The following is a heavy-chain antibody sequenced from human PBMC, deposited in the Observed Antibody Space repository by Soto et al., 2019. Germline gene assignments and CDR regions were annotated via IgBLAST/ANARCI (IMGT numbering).Heavy chain of an antibody. CDR3: ARRRRDFTDFWSGYYYYFDY. D-gene: IGHD3-3*01. CDR2: IYYSGST. V-gene: IGHV4-39*01. CDR1: GGSISSSSYY. Sequence: PSETLSLTCTVSGGSISSSSYYWGWIRQPPGKGLEWIGSIYYSGSTYYNPSLKSRVTISVDTSKNQFSLKLSSVTAADTAVYYCARRRRDFTDFWSGYYYYFDYWGQGILVTAPQ. J-gene: IGHJ4*02.